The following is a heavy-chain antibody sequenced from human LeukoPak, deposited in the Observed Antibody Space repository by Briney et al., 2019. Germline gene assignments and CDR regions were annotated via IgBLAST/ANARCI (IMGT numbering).Heavy chain of an antibody. CDR1: RFTYSSYA. D-gene: IGHD6-25*01. Sequence: GVSLTLYCAASRFTYSSYAMTWVRQAQGKGLEWVSTISDSGARTKYADPARGRLTISRDNSTNTLYLQMNSLRADDTGVYYCASDYFLDYWAQGTLLTVSS. CDR3: ASDYFLDY. J-gene: IGHJ4*02. V-gene: IGHV3-23*01. CDR2: ISDSGART.